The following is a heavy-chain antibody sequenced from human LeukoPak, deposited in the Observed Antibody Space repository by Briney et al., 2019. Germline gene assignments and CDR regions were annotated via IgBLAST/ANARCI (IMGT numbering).Heavy chain of an antibody. CDR1: GGSISSSNW. CDR3: ARDDYGDYEGLPWGAFDI. J-gene: IGHJ3*02. D-gene: IGHD4-17*01. Sequence: PSETLSLTCAVSGGSISSSNWWSWVRQPPGKGLEWIGEIYHSGSTNYNPSLKSRVTISVDKSKNQFSLKLSSVTAADTAVYYCARDDYGDYEGLPWGAFDIWGQGTMVTVSS. CDR2: IYHSGST. V-gene: IGHV4-4*02.